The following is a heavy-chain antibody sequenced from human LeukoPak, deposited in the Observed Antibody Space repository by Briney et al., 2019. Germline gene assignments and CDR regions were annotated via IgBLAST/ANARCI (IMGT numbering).Heavy chain of an antibody. V-gene: IGHV4-34*01. D-gene: IGHD2/OR15-2a*01. CDR1: GGSFSGYY. CDR3: ARRDSLFSAPFDY. J-gene: IGHJ4*02. Sequence: PSETLSLTCAVYGGSFSGYYWSWIRQPPGKGLEWIGEINHSGSTNYNPSLKSRVTISVDTSKNQFSLKLSSVTAADTAVYYCARRDSLFSAPFDYWGQGTLVTVSS. CDR2: INHSGST.